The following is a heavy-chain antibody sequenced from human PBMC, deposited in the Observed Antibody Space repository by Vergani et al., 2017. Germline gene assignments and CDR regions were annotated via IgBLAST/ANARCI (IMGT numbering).Heavy chain of an antibody. CDR1: GGSISPYY. CDR2: LSTTGGA. Sequence: QVQLQESGPGLVKPSETLSLTCIVSGGSISPYYCNWIRQAPGKGLEWIGSLSTTGGATHASHNPSLKSRVSISVDTSKSQFSLRLTSVTAADSAIYYCAGDTHSWQRADRWGQGLLVSVSS. V-gene: IGHV4-4*09. CDR3: AGDTHSWQRADR. D-gene: IGHD6-13*01. J-gene: IGHJ5*02.